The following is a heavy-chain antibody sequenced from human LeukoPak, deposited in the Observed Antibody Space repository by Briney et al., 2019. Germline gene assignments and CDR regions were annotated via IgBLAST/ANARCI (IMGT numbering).Heavy chain of an antibody. V-gene: IGHV4-34*01. D-gene: IGHD2-2*01. CDR2: INHSGNT. CDR3: ARDCSSSTCYLDH. Sequence: PSETLSLTCAVFGGSFSGYYWSWIRQPPGKGLEWIGEINHSGNTNYNPSLKSRFTISVDTSKKQFSLKLTSVTAADTAVYYCARDCSSSTCYLDHWGQGTLVTVSS. CDR1: GGSFSGYY. J-gene: IGHJ4*02.